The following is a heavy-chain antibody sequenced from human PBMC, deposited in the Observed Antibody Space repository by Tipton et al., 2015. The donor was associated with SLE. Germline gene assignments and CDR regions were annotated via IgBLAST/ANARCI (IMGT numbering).Heavy chain of an antibody. CDR1: GGSISSSSYY. V-gene: IGHV4-61*02. Sequence: TLSLTCTVSGGSISSSSYYWGWFRQPAGKGLEWIGRLYTSGSTNYNPALKGRVTISVDTSKNQFSLQLSSVTAADTAVYYCARFTVTPGGRYYYYGMDVWGQGTTVTVSS. J-gene: IGHJ6*02. CDR3: ARFTVTPGGRYYYYGMDV. CDR2: LYTSGST. D-gene: IGHD4-17*01.